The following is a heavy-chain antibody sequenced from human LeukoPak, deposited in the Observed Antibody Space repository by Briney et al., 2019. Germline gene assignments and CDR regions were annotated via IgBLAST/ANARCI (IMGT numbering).Heavy chain of an antibody. CDR3: ARHSNYYDMDY. CDR1: GGSISSSSYY. Sequence: SETLSLTCTVSGGSISSSSYYWGWIRQPPGKGLEWIGSIYYSGSTYYNPSLKSRVTISVDTSKNQFSLKLSSVTAADTAVYYCARHSNYYDMDYWGQGTLVTVSS. CDR2: IYYSGST. J-gene: IGHJ4*02. V-gene: IGHV4-39*01. D-gene: IGHD3-22*01.